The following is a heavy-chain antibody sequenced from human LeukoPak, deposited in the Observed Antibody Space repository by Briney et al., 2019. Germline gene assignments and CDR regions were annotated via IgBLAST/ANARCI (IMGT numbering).Heavy chain of an antibody. Sequence: SQTLSLTCAISRDIVSSNSAAWNWIRQSPSRRLEWLGRTYYRSKWYNDYAVSVKSRITINPDTSKNQFSLQLNSVTPEDTAVYYCASGYEPYDAFDIWGQGTMVTVSS. CDR2: TYYRSKWYN. D-gene: IGHD5-12*01. CDR3: ASGYEPYDAFDI. J-gene: IGHJ3*02. V-gene: IGHV6-1*01. CDR1: RDIVSSNSAA.